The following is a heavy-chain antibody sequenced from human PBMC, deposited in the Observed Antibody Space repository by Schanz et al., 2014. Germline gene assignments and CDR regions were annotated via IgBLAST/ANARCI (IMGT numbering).Heavy chain of an antibody. CDR2: ISGSGGST. CDR1: GFTFSDYW. CDR3: ARIGGSVFDY. D-gene: IGHD3-10*01. J-gene: IGHJ4*02. Sequence: EVQLVESGVGLVQPGGSLRLSCTASGFTFSDYWMSWVRQVPGKGLEWVSAISGSGGSTYYAGSVKGRFTISRDNSKNTLYLQMSSLRAEDTAVYYCARIGGSVFDYWAQGTLVTVSS. V-gene: IGHV3-23*04.